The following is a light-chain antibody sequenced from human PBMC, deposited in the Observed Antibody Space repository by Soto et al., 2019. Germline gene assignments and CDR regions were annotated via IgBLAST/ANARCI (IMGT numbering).Light chain of an antibody. Sequence: DTLSLSPGERATHSCRASQSVSSANVAWYQQKPRQAARLLMYGASSRATGIPDRFSGSGSGTVFTLTINILEPDDFAVYYCDQYVNSPQTFGQGPKV. V-gene: IGKV3-20*01. CDR1: QSVSSAN. CDR2: GAS. J-gene: IGKJ1*01. CDR3: DQYVNSPQT.